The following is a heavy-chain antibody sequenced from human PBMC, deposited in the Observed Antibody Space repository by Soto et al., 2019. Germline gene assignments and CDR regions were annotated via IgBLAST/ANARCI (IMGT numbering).Heavy chain of an antibody. CDR2: IGTNGGST. CDR1: GFSFGSFG. V-gene: IGHV3-64D*06. D-gene: IGHD1-26*01. Sequence: TGGSLRLSCSASGFSFGSFGIYWVRQAPGKGLEYVSGIGTNGGSTYYADSVKGRFTISRDNSQNTVYLQMTSLRPEDTAVYYCVKGVGARKGFDYWGQG. J-gene: IGHJ4*02. CDR3: VKGVGARKGFDY.